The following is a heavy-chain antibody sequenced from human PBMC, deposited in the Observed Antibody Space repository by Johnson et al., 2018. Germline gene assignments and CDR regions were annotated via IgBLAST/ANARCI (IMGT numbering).Heavy chain of an antibody. CDR1: GFTFSSYG. J-gene: IGHJ3*02. CDR2: IWYDGSNK. Sequence: QVQLQESGGGVVQPGRSLRLSCAASGFTFSSYGMHWVRQAPGKGLEWLAVIWYDGSNKYYADSVKGRFTISRDNSKNTLYLQMNSLRAEDTAVYYCARGMVPPSGSYYESRPGDAFDIWGQGTMVTVSS. CDR3: ARGMVPPSGSYYESRPGDAFDI. V-gene: IGHV3-33*01. D-gene: IGHD1-26*01.